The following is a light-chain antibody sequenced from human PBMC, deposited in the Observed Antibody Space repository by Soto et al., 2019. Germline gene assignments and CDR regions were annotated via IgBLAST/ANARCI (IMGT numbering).Light chain of an antibody. Sequence: QSALTQPVSGSGSPGQSITLSLPGTSSDVGAYNYVYWYRQHPGKAPKLIIYDVSNRPSGVSNRFSGSKSGNTASLIISGLQAEYEADYYCTAYPSFSGYVSGTVTKATVL. CDR1: SSDVGAYNY. V-gene: IGLV2-14*01. CDR3: TAYPSFSGYV. CDR2: DVS. J-gene: IGLJ1*01.